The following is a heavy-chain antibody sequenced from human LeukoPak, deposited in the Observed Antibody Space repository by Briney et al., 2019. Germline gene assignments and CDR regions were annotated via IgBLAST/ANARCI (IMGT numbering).Heavy chain of an antibody. CDR2: IYDIGST. J-gene: IGHJ3*02. D-gene: IGHD4-17*01. V-gene: IGHV3-53*01. CDR1: GFTVSSNY. Sequence: GGSLRLSCAASGFTVSSNYMSWVRQAPGTGLEWVSIIYDIGSTYYADSVKGRFTISRDNSQNTLYLQLNSLRAEDTAVYYCARTAVTPGSSDAFDIWGQGTMVTVSS. CDR3: ARTAVTPGSSDAFDI.